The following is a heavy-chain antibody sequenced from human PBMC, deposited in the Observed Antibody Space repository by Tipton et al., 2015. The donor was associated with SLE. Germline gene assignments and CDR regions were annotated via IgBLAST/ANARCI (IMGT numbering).Heavy chain of an antibody. Sequence: LRLSCAVYGGSFSGYYWSWIRQPPGKGLEWIGEINHSGSTNYNPSLESRVTISVDKSNNHFSLRLNSVTAADTAVYFCAKIEDIRYYLGLDVWGRGTTVTVSS. CDR2: INHSGST. V-gene: IGHV4-34*01. CDR3: AKIEDIRYYLGLDV. D-gene: IGHD2-15*01. CDR1: GGSFSGYY. J-gene: IGHJ6*02.